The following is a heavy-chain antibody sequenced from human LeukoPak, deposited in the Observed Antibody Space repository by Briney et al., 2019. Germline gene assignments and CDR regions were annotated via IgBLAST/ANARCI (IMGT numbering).Heavy chain of an antibody. J-gene: IGHJ4*02. CDR3: AKDSQNSGWYSDY. D-gene: IGHD6-19*01. CDR2: ISGSGGST. CDR1: GLTFSSYA. Sequence: GGSLRLSCAASGLTFSSYAMSWVRQAPGKGLEWVSAISGSGGSTYYADSVKGRFTISRDNSKNTLYLQMNSLRAEDTAVYYCAKDSQNSGWYSDYWGQGTLVTVSS. V-gene: IGHV3-23*01.